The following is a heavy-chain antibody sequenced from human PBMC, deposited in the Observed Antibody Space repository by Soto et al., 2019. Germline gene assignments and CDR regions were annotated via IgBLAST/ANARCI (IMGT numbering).Heavy chain of an antibody. CDR2: IHYSGST. Sequence: QVQLQESGPGLVKPSQTLSLTCTVSGGSISSGDYYWSWIRQPPGKGLEGIGYIHYSGSTYYHPSLKSRVTISVDTSKNQFSLKLRSVTAADTAVYYCARANFYCSGGSCYSLWLDPWGQGTLVTVSS. CDR1: GGSISSGDYY. CDR3: ARANFYCSGGSCYSLWLDP. J-gene: IGHJ5*02. D-gene: IGHD2-15*01. V-gene: IGHV4-30-4*01.